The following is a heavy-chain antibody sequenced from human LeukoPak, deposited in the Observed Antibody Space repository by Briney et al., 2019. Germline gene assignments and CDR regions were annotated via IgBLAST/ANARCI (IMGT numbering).Heavy chain of an antibody. CDR1: GGSISSYY. J-gene: IGHJ5*02. CDR2: IYTSGST. CDR3: AREIRSGGNYLWFDP. D-gene: IGHD1-26*01. V-gene: IGHV4-4*07. Sequence: PSETLSLTCTVSGGSISSYYWSWIRQPAGKGLEWIGRIYTSGSTNCNPSLKSRVTMSVDTSKKQLSLKLSSVTAADTAVYYCAREIRSGGNYLWFDPWGQGTLVTVSS.